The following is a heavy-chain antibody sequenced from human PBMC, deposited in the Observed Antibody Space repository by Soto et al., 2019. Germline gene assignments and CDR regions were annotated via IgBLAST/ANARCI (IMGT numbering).Heavy chain of an antibody. Sequence: PGGSLRLACAASGFTVSSNYMSWVRQAPGKGLEWVSVIYSGGSTYYADSVKGRFTISRHNSKNTLYLQMNSLRSEDTAVYYCGRVKGYYDSSGYHPPTFDYWGQGTLVTVSS. J-gene: IGHJ4*02. D-gene: IGHD3-22*01. CDR3: GRVKGYYDSSGYHPPTFDY. CDR1: GFTVSSNY. CDR2: IYSGGST. V-gene: IGHV3-53*04.